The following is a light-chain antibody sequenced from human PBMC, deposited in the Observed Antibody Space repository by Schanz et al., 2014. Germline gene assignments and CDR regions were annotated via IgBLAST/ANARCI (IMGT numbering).Light chain of an antibody. CDR1: SSNIGSNT. J-gene: IGLJ1*01. CDR3: ASWDDSLSDLYV. V-gene: IGLV1-44*01. Sequence: QSVLTQPPSASGTPGQRVTISCSGSSSNIGSNTVIWYQQLPGTAPKLLIHSDNQRPSGVPDRFSGSKSGTSASLAISGLQSEDEADYYCASWDDSLSDLYVFGSGTKLTVL. CDR2: SDN.